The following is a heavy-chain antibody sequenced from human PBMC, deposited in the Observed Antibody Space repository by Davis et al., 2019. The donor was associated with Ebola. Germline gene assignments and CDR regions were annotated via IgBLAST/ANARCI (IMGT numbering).Heavy chain of an antibody. D-gene: IGHD3-22*01. CDR2: IWYDGGILK. Sequence: GGSLRLSCAVSGFSFPAYGMHWVRQTPGKGLEWLAVIWYDGGILKYYADSVKGRFTVSRDNAKNTVYLQMNSLRAEDTAVYYCARAQYFYDSSGYVFDYWGQGTLVTVAS. J-gene: IGHJ4*02. V-gene: IGHV3-33*01. CDR1: GFSFPAYG. CDR3: ARAQYFYDSSGYVFDY.